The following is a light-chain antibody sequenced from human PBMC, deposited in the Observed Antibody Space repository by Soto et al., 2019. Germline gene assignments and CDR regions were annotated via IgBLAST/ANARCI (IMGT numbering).Light chain of an antibody. CDR1: QSVSSN. V-gene: IGKV3-15*01. Sequence: ERVMTQSPATLSVSPGERATLSCRASQSVSSNLAWYQQKPGQAPRLLIYGASTRATGIPARFSGSGSGTEFTLTISSLQSEDFAVYYCQQYDNWPWWTFGQGTKVEIK. J-gene: IGKJ1*01. CDR2: GAS. CDR3: QQYDNWPWWT.